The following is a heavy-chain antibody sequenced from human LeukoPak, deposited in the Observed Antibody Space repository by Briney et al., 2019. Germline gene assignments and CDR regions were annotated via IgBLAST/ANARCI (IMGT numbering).Heavy chain of an antibody. D-gene: IGHD2-2*01. CDR1: GGSFSGYY. CDR3: ARADIVVVPAATDGGGGMDV. CDR2: INHSGST. J-gene: IGHJ6*04. V-gene: IGHV4-34*01. Sequence: LETLSLTCAVYGGSFSGYYWSWIRQPPGKGLEWIGEINHSGSTNYNPSLKSRVTISVDTSKNQFSLKLSSVTAADTAVHYCARADIVVVPAATDGGGGMDVWGKGTTVTVSS.